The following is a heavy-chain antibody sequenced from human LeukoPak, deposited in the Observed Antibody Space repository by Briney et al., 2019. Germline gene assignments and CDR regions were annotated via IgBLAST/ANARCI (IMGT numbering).Heavy chain of an antibody. CDR1: GYSFTSYW. J-gene: IGHJ6*02. CDR2: IYPGDSDT. CDR3: ARGSYYDFWSGYYHYGMDV. D-gene: IGHD3-3*01. V-gene: IGHV5-51*01. Sequence: GESLQISCKGSGYSFTSYWIGWVRQMPGKGLEWMGIIYPGDSDTRYSPSFQGQVTISADKSISTAYLQWSSLKASDTAMYYCARGSYYDFWSGYYHYGMDVWGQGTTVTVSS.